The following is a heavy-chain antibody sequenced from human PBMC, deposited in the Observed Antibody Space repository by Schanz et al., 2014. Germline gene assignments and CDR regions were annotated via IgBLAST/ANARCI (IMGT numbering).Heavy chain of an antibody. J-gene: IGHJ6*03. CDR3: ARGGARRFPVVPDAIQGLRGHYYYYCLDV. D-gene: IGHD2-2*02. CDR1: GGSISSGSYY. CDR2: VYTSGST. V-gene: IGHV4-61*02. Sequence: QVQLQESGPGLVKPSQTLSLTCSVSGGSISSGSYYWNWIRQPAGKGLEWIGRVYTSGSTNYNPSLEGPVPSHRDPATIQSPRKQGSFTAADTAVYYCARGGARRFPVVPDAIQGLRGHYYYYCLDVWGKGTTVTASS.